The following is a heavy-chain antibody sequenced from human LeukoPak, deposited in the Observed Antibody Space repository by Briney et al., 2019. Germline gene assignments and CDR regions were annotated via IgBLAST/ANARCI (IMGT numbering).Heavy chain of an antibody. D-gene: IGHD3-9*01. V-gene: IGHV1-24*01. Sequence: ASVKVFCKVSGYTLTELSMHWVRRAPGKGLEWMGGFDPEDGETIYAQKFQGRVTMTEDTSTDTAYMELSSLRSEDTAVYYCATDRIRYFDWLPSLDYWGQGTLVTVSS. CDR2: FDPEDGET. J-gene: IGHJ4*02. CDR1: GYTLTELS. CDR3: ATDRIRYFDWLPSLDY.